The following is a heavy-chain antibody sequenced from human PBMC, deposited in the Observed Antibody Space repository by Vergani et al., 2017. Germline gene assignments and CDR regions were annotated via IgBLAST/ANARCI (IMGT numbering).Heavy chain of an antibody. V-gene: IGHV3-21*01. D-gene: IGHD3-10*01. CDR3: ARGYGSGSFGDY. Sequence: EVQLVESGGGLVQPGGSLRLSCAASGFTFSSYWMHWVRQAPGKGLEWVSSISSSSSYIYYADSVKGRFTISRDNAKNSLYLQMNSLRAEDTAVYYCARGYGSGSFGDYWGQGTLVTVSS. CDR2: ISSSSSYI. J-gene: IGHJ4*02. CDR1: GFTFSSYW.